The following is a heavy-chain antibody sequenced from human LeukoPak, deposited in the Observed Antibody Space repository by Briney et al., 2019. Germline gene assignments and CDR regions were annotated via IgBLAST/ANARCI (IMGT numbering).Heavy chain of an antibody. J-gene: IGHJ4*02. D-gene: IGHD1-26*01. Sequence: ASVKVSCKASGYTFTRYDINWVRQATGQGLEWMGWMNPNSGNTGYAQKFQGRVTMTRNTSISTAYMELSSLRSEDTAVYYCARGLPLSIVGATPDYWGQGTLVTISS. V-gene: IGHV1-8*01. CDR2: MNPNSGNT. CDR3: ARGLPLSIVGATPDY. CDR1: GYTFTRYD.